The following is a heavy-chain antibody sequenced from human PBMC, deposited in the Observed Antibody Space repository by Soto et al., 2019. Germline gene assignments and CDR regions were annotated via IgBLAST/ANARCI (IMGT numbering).Heavy chain of an antibody. Sequence: ASVKVTCKASGYTFTSCDINWVRQAPGQGLEWMGWISAYNGNTNYAQKLQGRVTMTTDTSTSTAYMELSSLRSEDTAVYYCARDRGPSSGYYPYWFDPWGQGTLVTVSS. CDR1: GYTFTSCD. V-gene: IGHV1-18*01. J-gene: IGHJ5*02. CDR3: ARDRGPSSGYYPYWFDP. D-gene: IGHD3-22*01. CDR2: ISAYNGNT.